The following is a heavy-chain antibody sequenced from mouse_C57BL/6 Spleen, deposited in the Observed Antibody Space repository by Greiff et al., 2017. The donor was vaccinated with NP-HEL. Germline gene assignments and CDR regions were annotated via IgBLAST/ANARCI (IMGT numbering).Heavy chain of an antibody. D-gene: IGHD1-1*01. V-gene: IGHV5-16*01. CDR2: INYDGSST. CDR3: ARDHQDYYGLDY. J-gene: IGHJ2*01. CDR1: GFTFSDYY. Sequence: EVQLQESEGGLVQPGSSMKLSCTASGFTFSDYYMAWVRQVPEKGLEWVANINYDGSSTYYLDSLKSRFIISRDNAKNILYLQMSSLKSEDTATYYCARDHQDYYGLDYWGQGTTLTVSS.